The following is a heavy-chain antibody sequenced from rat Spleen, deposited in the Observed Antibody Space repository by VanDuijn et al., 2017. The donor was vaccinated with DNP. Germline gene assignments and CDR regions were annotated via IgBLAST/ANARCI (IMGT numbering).Heavy chain of an antibody. V-gene: IGHV5-25*01. Sequence: EVQLVESGGGLVQPGRSLKLSCAASGFTFSNYYMAWVRQAPKKGLEWVAAISTSGSRTYYPDSVKGRFTLSRDDAKSSLSLQMNSLKSEDTATYYCARGSTSIYWYFDFWGPGTMVTVSS. CDR1: GFTFSNYY. J-gene: IGHJ1*01. D-gene: IGHD3-1*01. CDR2: ISTSGSRT. CDR3: ARGSTSIYWYFDF.